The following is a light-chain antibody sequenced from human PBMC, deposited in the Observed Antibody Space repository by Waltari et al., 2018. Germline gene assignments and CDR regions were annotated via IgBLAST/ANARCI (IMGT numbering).Light chain of an antibody. V-gene: IGKV4-1*01. Sequence: DIVMTQSPDSLAVSLGERATINCKSSQSVLFSSNNKNYLAWYQQKPGQPPQLLIYWASTRESGVPDRFAGGGSGTDFTLTISTLQAEDVAVYYCQQYYSVPFTFGPGTKVDIK. CDR3: QQYYSVPFT. J-gene: IGKJ3*01. CDR2: WAS. CDR1: QSVLFSSNNKNY.